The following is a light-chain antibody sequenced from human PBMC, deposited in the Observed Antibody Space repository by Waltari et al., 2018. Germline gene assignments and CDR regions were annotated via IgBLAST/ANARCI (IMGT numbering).Light chain of an antibody. CDR1: QSIGNW. V-gene: IGKV1-5*03. CDR3: QQSYNSPRT. J-gene: IGKJ1*01. Sequence: DIQMTQSPSTLSASVGDRVTITCRASQSIGNWLAWYQQKPGKAPNLLISKASALESGVPSSFSGSGSGTDFTLTISSLQPEDFATYYCQQSYNSPRTFGQGTKVEI. CDR2: KAS.